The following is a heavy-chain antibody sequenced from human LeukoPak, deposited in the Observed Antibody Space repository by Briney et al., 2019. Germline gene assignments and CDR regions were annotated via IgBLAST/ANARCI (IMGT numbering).Heavy chain of an antibody. CDR1: GFTFINAW. Sequence: TGGSLRLSCAASGFTFINAWMAWVRQAPGKGLEWVGRIKSKTDGGTTDYAAPVKGRFTISRDDSKNTLYLQMNSLKTEDTAVYYCTTGLLPGYDILTGYLVYFDYWGQGTLVTVSS. J-gene: IGHJ4*02. D-gene: IGHD3-9*01. CDR2: IKSKTDGGTT. V-gene: IGHV3-15*01. CDR3: TTGLLPGYDILTGYLVYFDY.